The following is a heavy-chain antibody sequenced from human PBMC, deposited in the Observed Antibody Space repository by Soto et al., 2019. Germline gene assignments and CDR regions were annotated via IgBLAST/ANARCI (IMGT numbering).Heavy chain of an antibody. CDR1: GFTFSSYA. CDR3: AKDLWHYYDSSGQTDAFDI. V-gene: IGHV3-23*01. Sequence: GGSLRLSCAASGFTFSSYAMSWVRQAPGKGLEWVSAISGSGGSTYYADSVKGRFTISRDNSKNTLYLQMNSLRAEDTAVYYCAKDLWHYYDSSGQTDAFDIWGQGTMVTVSS. CDR2: ISGSGGST. J-gene: IGHJ3*02. D-gene: IGHD3-22*01.